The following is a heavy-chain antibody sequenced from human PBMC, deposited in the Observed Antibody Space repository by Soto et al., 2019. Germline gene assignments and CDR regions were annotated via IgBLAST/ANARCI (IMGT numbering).Heavy chain of an antibody. D-gene: IGHD5-12*01. Sequence: EAQLLESGGELIQPGGSLRLSCAASGFTYSSHGMSWVRQAPGKGRGWIAGLSRGGGSTYYADSVKGRFTISRDNSKNTLDLIMNSLRVEDTALYYCARDGQYRADGFDIWGQGTMVTVSS. CDR2: LSRGGGST. J-gene: IGHJ3*02. CDR3: ARDGQYRADGFDI. V-gene: IGHV3-23*01. CDR1: GFTYSSHG.